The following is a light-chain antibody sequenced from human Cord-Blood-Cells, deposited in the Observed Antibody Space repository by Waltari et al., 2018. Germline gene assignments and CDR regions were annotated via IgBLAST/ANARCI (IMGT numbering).Light chain of an antibody. V-gene: IGKV3-20*01. CDR1: QSVSSSY. CDR2: CAS. Sequence: EIVLTQSPGTLSLSPGERATLSCRASQSVSSSYLAWYQQKPVQAPRLLIYCASSRSTGIPDRFSGRGSVTDFTLTISRLEPXDFAVYYCQQYGSSPWTFGQGTKVEIK. J-gene: IGKJ1*01. CDR3: QQYGSSPWT.